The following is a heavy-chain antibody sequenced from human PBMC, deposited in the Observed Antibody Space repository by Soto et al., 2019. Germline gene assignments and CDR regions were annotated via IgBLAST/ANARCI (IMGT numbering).Heavy chain of an antibody. Sequence: SETLSLTCTVSGASISRSYWTWIRQPPGKGLEWIGYMYYSGNTKYNPSVKGRVTISRDTARNMMYLQINSLRAEDTAVYYCAREIVTSGEYYFDSWGQGTLVTVSS. V-gene: IGHV4-59*12. CDR1: GASISRSY. D-gene: IGHD1-26*01. CDR3: AREIVTSGEYYFDS. J-gene: IGHJ4*02. CDR2: MYYSGNT.